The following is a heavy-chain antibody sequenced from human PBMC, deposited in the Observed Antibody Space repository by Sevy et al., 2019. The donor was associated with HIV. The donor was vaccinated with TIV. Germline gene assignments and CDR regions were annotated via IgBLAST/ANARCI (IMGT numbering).Heavy chain of an antibody. D-gene: IGHD5-18*01. CDR1: GFTFSSYA. V-gene: IGHV3-30-3*01. J-gene: IGHJ3*02. CDR2: ISYDGSNK. Sequence: GGSLRLSCAASGFTFSSYAMHWVRQAPGKGLEWVAVISYDGSNKYYADSMKGRFTISRDNSKNTLYLQMNSLRAEDTAVYYCARARGYSYGGDAFDIWGQGTMATVSS. CDR3: ARARGYSYGGDAFDI.